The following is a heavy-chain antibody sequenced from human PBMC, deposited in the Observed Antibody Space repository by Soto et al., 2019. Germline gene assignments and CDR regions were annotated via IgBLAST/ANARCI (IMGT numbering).Heavy chain of an antibody. D-gene: IGHD1-26*01. CDR2: INHNGST. CDR1: GGSFSGYY. J-gene: IGHJ4*02. Sequence: SETLSLTCAVYGGSFSGYYWSWIRQPPGKGLEWIGEINHNGSTNYNPSLKSRVTISVDTSKNQFSLKLSSVTAADTAVYYCASGVGATADYWGQGTLVTVSS. CDR3: ASGVGATADY. V-gene: IGHV4-34*01.